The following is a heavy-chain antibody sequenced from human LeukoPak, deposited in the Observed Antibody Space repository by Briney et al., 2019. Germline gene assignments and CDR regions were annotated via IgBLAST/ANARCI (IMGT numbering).Heavy chain of an antibody. Sequence: SETLSLTCTVSGYSISSGYYWGWIRQPPGKGLEWIGTIYHSGSTYYNPSLKSRVTISVDTSKNQFSLKLSSVTAADTAVYYCARDATTCGDDGDNHDWGHGTLVNVSS. CDR1: GYSISSGYY. V-gene: IGHV4-38-2*02. CDR3: ARDATTCGDDGDNHD. D-gene: IGHD4-17*01. J-gene: IGHJ1*01. CDR2: IYHSGST.